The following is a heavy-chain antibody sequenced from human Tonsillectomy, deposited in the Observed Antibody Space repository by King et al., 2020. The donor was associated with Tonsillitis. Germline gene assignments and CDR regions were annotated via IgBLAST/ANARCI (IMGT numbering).Heavy chain of an antibody. CDR1: VGSISNYY. CDR3: ARDSSSWGRNAWDI. Sequence: VPLQESGPGLVRPSETLSLNCTVSVGSISNYYWSWIRQPAGKGLEWIGRIYTSGSTNYSPSLKSRVTMSIDTSKNKFSLKLNSVTAADTAVYYCARDSSSWGRNAWDIWGQGTMVTVSS. V-gene: IGHV4-4*07. D-gene: IGHD6-13*01. J-gene: IGHJ3*02. CDR2: IYTSGST.